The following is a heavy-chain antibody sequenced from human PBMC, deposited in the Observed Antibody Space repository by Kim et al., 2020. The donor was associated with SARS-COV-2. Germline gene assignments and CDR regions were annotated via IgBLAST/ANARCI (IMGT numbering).Heavy chain of an antibody. Sequence: SETLSLTCTVSGGSISSGGYYWSWIRQHPGKGLEWIGYIYYSGSTYYNPSLKSRVTISVDTSKNQFSLKLSSVTAADTAVYYCARGETYYYGSGSYYNGPPGHVWGQGTTVTVSS. J-gene: IGHJ6*02. D-gene: IGHD3-10*01. CDR3: ARGETYYYGSGSYYNGPPGHV. CDR2: IYYSGST. CDR1: GGSISSGGYY. V-gene: IGHV4-31*03.